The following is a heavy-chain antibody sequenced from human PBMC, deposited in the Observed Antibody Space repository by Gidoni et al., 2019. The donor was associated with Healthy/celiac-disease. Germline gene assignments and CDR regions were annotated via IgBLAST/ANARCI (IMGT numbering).Heavy chain of an antibody. J-gene: IGHJ5*02. CDR2: IYHSGST. D-gene: IGHD3-3*01. Sequence: QVQLQESGPGLVKPSGTLSLTCAVSGGSIGSSNWWSWVRQPPGKGLEWIGEIYHSGSTNYNPSLKSRVTISVDKSKNQFSLKLSSVTAADTAVYYCAGDQFLERKGLDNWFDPWGQGTLVTVSS. CDR1: GGSIGSSNW. CDR3: AGDQFLERKGLDNWFDP. V-gene: IGHV4-4*02.